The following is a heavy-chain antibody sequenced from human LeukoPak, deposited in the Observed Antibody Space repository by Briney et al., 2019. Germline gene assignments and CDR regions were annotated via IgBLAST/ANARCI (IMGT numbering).Heavy chain of an antibody. V-gene: IGHV3-11*06. Sequence: KPGGSLRLSCAASGFTFSDYYMSWIRQAPGKGLEWVSFISRDSTDIYHADSVKGRFTISRDNARNSLYLQMNSLRVEDTAVYYCAKDLPAAVDWGQGTLVTVSS. CDR3: AKDLPAAVD. D-gene: IGHD2-2*01. CDR2: ISRDSTDI. CDR1: GFTFSDYY. J-gene: IGHJ4*02.